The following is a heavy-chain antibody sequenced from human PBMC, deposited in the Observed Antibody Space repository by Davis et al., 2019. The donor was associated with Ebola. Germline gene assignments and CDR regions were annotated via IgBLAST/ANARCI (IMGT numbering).Heavy chain of an antibody. CDR3: AKGLMDTALPDYYYYGVGV. D-gene: IGHD5-18*01. Sequence: GESLKISCAASGFTFSSYAMSWVRQAPGKGLEWVSAISGSGGSTYYADSVKGRFTISRDNSKNTLYLQMNSLRAEDTAVYYCAKGLMDTALPDYYYYGVGVWGQGTTVTVSS. CDR2: ISGSGGST. CDR1: GFTFSSYA. J-gene: IGHJ6*02. V-gene: IGHV3-23*01.